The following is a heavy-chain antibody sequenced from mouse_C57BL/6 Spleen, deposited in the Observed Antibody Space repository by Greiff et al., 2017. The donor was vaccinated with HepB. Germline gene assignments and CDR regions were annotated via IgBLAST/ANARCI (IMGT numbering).Heavy chain of an antibody. CDR2: IYPRSGNT. V-gene: IGHV1-81*01. CDR3: ARGSSSSFDY. Sequence: QVQLQQSGAELARPGASVKLSCKASGYTFTSYGISWVKQRTGQGLEWIGEIYPRSGNTYYNEKFKGKATLTADKSSSTGYMELRRLTSEDSAVYFCARGSSSSFDYWGQGTTLTVSS. CDR1: GYTFTSYG. D-gene: IGHD1-1*01. J-gene: IGHJ2*01.